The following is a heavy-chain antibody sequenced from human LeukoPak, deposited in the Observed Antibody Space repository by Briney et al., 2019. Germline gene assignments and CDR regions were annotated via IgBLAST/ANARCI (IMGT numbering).Heavy chain of an antibody. V-gene: IGHV5-51*01. CDR2: IYPGDSDT. D-gene: IGHD3-22*01. CDR3: AILNDYDSSGYYYVADQ. CDR1: GYSFSTYW. J-gene: IGHJ4*02. Sequence: GQSLKISCKGSGYSFSTYWIGWVRQMPGKGLEWLGIIYPGDSDTRYSPSFQGQVTISADKSISAAYLQWSSLKASDTAMYYCAILNDYDSSGYYYVADQWGQGTLVTVSS.